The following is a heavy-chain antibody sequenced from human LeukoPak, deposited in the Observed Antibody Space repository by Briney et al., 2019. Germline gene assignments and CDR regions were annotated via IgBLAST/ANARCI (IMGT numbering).Heavy chain of an antibody. Sequence: GGSLRLSCAASGFTFSSYSMNWVRQASGKGLEWVSSISSSSSYIYYADSVKGRFTISRDNAKNSLYLQMNSLRAEDTAVYYCARSSGGGSCYCDDYWGQGTLVTVSS. CDR2: ISSSSSYI. D-gene: IGHD2-15*01. J-gene: IGHJ4*02. CDR1: GFTFSSYS. V-gene: IGHV3-21*01. CDR3: ARSSGGGSCYCDDY.